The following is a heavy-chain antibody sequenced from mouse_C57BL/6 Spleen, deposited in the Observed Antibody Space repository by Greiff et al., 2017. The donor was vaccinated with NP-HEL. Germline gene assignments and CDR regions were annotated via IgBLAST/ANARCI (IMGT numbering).Heavy chain of an antibody. D-gene: IGHD2-5*01. J-gene: IGHJ1*03. CDR1: GYTFTDYN. V-gene: IGHV1-18*01. CDR2: INPNNGGT. Sequence: EVQGVESGPELVKPGASVKIPCKASGYTFTDYNMDWVKQSHGKSLEWIGDINPNNGGTIYNQKFKGKATLTVDKSSSTAYMELRSLTSEDTAVYYCARGGYYSNYGRYFDVWGTGTTVTVSS. CDR3: ARGGYYSNYGRYFDV.